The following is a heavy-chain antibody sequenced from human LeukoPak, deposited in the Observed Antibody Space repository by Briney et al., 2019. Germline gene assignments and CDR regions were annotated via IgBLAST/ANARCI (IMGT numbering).Heavy chain of an antibody. J-gene: IGHJ4*02. CDR2: ISSSSSYI. D-gene: IGHD6-13*01. V-gene: IGHV3-21*01. CDR1: EFTFSSYS. CDR3: ARGTSSWHGVDY. Sequence: GGSLRLSCAASEFTFSSYSMNWVRQAPGKGLEWVSFISSSSSYIYYGDSVKGRFTISRDNAKNSLSLQMNSLRAEDTAVYYCARGTSSWHGVDYWGQGTLVAVSS.